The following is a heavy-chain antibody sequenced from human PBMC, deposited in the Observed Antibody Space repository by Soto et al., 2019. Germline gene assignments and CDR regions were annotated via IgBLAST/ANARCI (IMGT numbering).Heavy chain of an antibody. J-gene: IGHJ5*02. CDR2: MFYSGAT. CDR3: ARHKSGSDWLDP. D-gene: IGHD2-15*01. V-gene: IGHV4-39*01. Sequence: SETLSLTCTVSGGSISDISYCWGWIRQPPGKGLQWIGCMFYSGATYYNPSLKNRVTLSVDTSNNEFSLKLVSVTAPDTAVYYCARHKSGSDWLDPWGQGXLVTVSS. CDR1: GGSISDISYC.